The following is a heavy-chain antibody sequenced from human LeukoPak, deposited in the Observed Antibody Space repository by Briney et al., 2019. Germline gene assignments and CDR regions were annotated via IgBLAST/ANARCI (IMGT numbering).Heavy chain of an antibody. CDR1: GGSISSYY. Sequence: SETPSLTCTVSGGSISSYYWNWIRQPPGKGLEWIGYIYYSGSTNYNPSLKSRVTISVDTSKNQFSLKLSSVTAADTAVYYCAREHSNYPYYFDYWGQGTLVTVSS. D-gene: IGHD4-11*01. V-gene: IGHV4-59*01. J-gene: IGHJ4*02. CDR3: AREHSNYPYYFDY. CDR2: IYYSGST.